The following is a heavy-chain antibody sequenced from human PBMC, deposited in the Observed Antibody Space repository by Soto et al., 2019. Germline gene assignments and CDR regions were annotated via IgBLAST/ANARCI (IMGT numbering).Heavy chain of an antibody. D-gene: IGHD7-27*01. V-gene: IGHV1-69*13. J-gene: IGHJ4*02. CDR2: IIPIFGTA. CDR3: ARGNNWGSYYFDY. Sequence: SVKVSCKASGGTFSSYAISWVRQAPGQGLEWMGGIIPIFGTANYAQKFQGRVTITADESTSTAYMELSSLRSEDTAVYYCARGNNWGSYYFDYWGQGTLVTVSS. CDR1: GGTFSSYA.